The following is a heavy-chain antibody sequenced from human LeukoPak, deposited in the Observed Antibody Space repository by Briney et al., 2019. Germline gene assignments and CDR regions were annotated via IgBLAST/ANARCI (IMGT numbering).Heavy chain of an antibody. J-gene: IGHJ4*02. CDR2: IWADGNNK. CDR3: VGDPPKSGWAFVY. D-gene: IGHD6-19*01. Sequence: PGGSLRLSCAASGFNFITHGMHWVRQAPGKGLEWVAFIWADGNNKYYADSVKGRFTISRDNPKNTLFLQMDSLRAEDTAVYSCVGDPPKSGWAFVYWGQGILVSVSS. V-gene: IGHV3-30*12. CDR1: GFNFITHG.